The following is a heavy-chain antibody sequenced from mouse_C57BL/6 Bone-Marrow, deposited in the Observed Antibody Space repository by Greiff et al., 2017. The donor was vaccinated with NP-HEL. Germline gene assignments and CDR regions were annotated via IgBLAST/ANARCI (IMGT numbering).Heavy chain of an antibody. CDR2: IDPENGDT. J-gene: IGHJ4*01. CDR3: TNSNFYAMDY. D-gene: IGHD2-5*01. CDR1: GFNFTDDY. Sequence: EVKLMESGAELVRPGASVKLSCTASGFNFTDDYMHWVKQRPEQGLEWIGWIDPENGDTEYASKFQGKATITADTSSNTAYLQLSSLTSEDTAVYYCTNSNFYAMDYWGQGTSVTVSS. V-gene: IGHV14-4*01.